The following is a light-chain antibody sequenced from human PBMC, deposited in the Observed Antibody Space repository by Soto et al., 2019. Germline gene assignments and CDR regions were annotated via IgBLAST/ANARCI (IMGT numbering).Light chain of an antibody. J-gene: IGKJ1*01. CDR1: QTIFNW. CDR2: DAS. CDR3: QQYNSYPWT. Sequence: DIPMTQSPATLSASVGDRVTITCRASQTIFNWLAWYQRKPGRAPNLLIYDASSLQSGVPSTFSGSGSGTEFTLPISSLQPDDVATYYCQQYNSYPWTFGQATKVEIK. V-gene: IGKV1-5*01.